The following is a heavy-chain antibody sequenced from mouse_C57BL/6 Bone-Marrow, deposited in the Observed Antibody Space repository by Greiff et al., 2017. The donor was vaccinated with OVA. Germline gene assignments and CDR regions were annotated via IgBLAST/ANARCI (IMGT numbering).Heavy chain of an antibody. CDR1: GYTFTSYW. Sequence: VQLQQSGTVLARPGASVKMSCKTSGYTFTSYWMHWVKQRPGQGLEWIGAIYPGNSDTSYKQKLKGKAKLTAVTSASTAYLELSSLTNEDSAVYYCTDWDESWFAYWGQGTLVTVSA. D-gene: IGHD4-1*01. V-gene: IGHV1-5*01. CDR3: TDWDESWFAY. CDR2: IYPGNSDT. J-gene: IGHJ3*01.